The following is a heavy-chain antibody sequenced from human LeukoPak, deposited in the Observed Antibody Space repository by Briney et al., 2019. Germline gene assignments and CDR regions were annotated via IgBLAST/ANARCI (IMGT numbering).Heavy chain of an antibody. CDR3: ARTGYSGYGSFDY. CDR1: GYTFTSYG. V-gene: IGHV1-18*01. Sequence: ASVKVSCKASGYTFTSYGISWVRQAPGQGLEWMGWISAYNGNTNYAQKFQGRVTMTRDTSISTAYMELSRLRSDDTAVYYCARTGYSGYGSFDYWGQGTLVTVSS. J-gene: IGHJ4*02. D-gene: IGHD5-12*01. CDR2: ISAYNGNT.